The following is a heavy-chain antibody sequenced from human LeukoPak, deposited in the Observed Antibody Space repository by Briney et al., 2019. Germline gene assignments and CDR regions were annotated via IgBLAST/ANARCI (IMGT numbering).Heavy chain of an antibody. CDR1: GFTFSSYA. CDR3: AKDPNTWTIRTALFDY. Sequence: GGSLRLSCAASGFTFSSYAMSWVRQAPGKGLEWVSAISGSGGSTYYADSVKGRFTISRDNSKNTLYLQMYSLRAEDTAVYYCAKDPNTWTIRTALFDYWGQGTLVTVSS. V-gene: IGHV3-23*01. D-gene: IGHD1-1*01. CDR2: ISGSGGST. J-gene: IGHJ4*02.